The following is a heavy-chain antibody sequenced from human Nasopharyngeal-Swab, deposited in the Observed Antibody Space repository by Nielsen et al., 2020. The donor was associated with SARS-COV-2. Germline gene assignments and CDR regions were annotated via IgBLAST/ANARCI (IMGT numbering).Heavy chain of an antibody. J-gene: IGHJ6*02. CDR1: GFTFSSYG. CDR2: ISYDGSNK. D-gene: IGHD3-10*01. V-gene: IGHV3-30*18. CDR3: AKDLGGSGSPVYYYYYGMDV. Sequence: ISCAASGFTFSSYGMHWVRQAPGKGLEWVAVISYDGSNKYYADSVKGRFTISRDNSKNTLYLQMNSLRAEDTAVYYCAKDLGGSGSPVYYYYYGMDVWGQGTTVTVSS.